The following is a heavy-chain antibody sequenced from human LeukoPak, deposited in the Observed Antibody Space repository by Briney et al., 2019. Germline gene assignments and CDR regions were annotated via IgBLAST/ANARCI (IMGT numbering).Heavy chain of an antibody. CDR1: GYSFTSYW. CDR2: IYPGDSDT. J-gene: IGHJ4*02. V-gene: IGHV5-51*01. Sequence: KVGESLKISCKGSGYSFTSYWIGWVRQMPGKGLEWMGIIYPGDSDTRYSPSFQGQVTISADKSISTAYLQWSSLKASDTAVYYCATDRGYYVGPDRIGFDYWGQGTLVTVSS. CDR3: ATDRGYYVGPDRIGFDY. D-gene: IGHD2/OR15-2a*01.